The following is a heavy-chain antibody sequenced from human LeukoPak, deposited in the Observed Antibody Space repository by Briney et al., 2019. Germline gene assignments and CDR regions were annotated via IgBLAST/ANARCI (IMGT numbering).Heavy chain of an antibody. CDR2: IYYSGST. CDR1: GDSISSNY. D-gene: IGHD2/OR15-2a*01. Sequence: SETLSLTCTFPGDSISSNYWSWIRQHPGKGLEWIGYIYYSGSTYYNPSLKSRVTISVDTSKNQFSLKLSSVTAADTAVYYCARMRKDSYYYYGMDVWGQGTTVTVSS. CDR3: ARMRKDSYYYYGMDV. V-gene: IGHV4-59*06. J-gene: IGHJ6*02.